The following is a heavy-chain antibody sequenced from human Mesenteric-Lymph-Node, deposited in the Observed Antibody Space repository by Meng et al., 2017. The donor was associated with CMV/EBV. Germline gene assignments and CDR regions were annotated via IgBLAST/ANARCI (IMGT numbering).Heavy chain of an antibody. CDR2: IRYDGSNK. Sequence: GESLKISCAASGFIFNSYGMHWVRQAPGKGLEWVAFIRYDGSNKYYADSVKDRFSISRDNSKNTVYLQMNSLRPEDTAVYYCARDQKETGSGSYYYYYGMDVWGQGTTVTVSS. V-gene: IGHV3-30*02. CDR1: GFIFNSYG. CDR3: ARDQKETGSGSYYYYYGMDV. D-gene: IGHD1-26*01. J-gene: IGHJ6*02.